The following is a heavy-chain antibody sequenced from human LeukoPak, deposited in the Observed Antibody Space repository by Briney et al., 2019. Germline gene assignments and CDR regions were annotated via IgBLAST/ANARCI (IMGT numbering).Heavy chain of an antibody. CDR1: GFTFSSYS. J-gene: IGHJ6*02. CDR2: ISSSSSHI. CDR3: ARDRFGGDFYFYGMDV. D-gene: IGHD3-10*01. V-gene: IGHV3-21*01. Sequence: PGGSLRLSCAASGFTFSSYSMSWVRQAPGKGLEWVSSISSSSSHIHYADSVKGRFTISRDNAKNSLYLQMSSLRAEETAVYYCARDRFGGDFYFYGMDVWGQGTTVTVSS.